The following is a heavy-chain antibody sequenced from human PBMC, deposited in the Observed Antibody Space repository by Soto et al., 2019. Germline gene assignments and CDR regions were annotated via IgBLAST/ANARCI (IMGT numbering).Heavy chain of an antibody. Sequence: EVQLVESGGGLVQPGGSLRLSCAASGFTFSSYWMSWVRQAPGKGLEWVADIKQDGSEKYYVDSVKGRFTISRDNAKNSLYLQMNRLRAEDTAVYYCSSTTGTTWYYYYYYMDVWGKGTTVTVSS. CDR3: SSTTGTTWYYYYYYMDV. CDR2: IKQDGSEK. D-gene: IGHD1-1*01. V-gene: IGHV3-7*01. J-gene: IGHJ6*03. CDR1: GFTFSSYW.